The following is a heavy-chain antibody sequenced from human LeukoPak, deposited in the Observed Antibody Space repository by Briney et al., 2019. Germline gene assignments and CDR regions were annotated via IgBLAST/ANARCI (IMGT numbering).Heavy chain of an antibody. J-gene: IGHJ3*02. CDR2: INPNSGGT. D-gene: IGHD2-15*01. Sequence: ASVKVSCKASGYTFTGYYMHWVRQAPGQGLEWMGWINPNSGGTNYAQKFQGRVTMARDTSISTAYMELSRLRSDDTAVYYCARGNCSGGSCYSDIWGQGTMVTVSS. V-gene: IGHV1-2*02. CDR1: GYTFTGYY. CDR3: ARGNCSGGSCYSDI.